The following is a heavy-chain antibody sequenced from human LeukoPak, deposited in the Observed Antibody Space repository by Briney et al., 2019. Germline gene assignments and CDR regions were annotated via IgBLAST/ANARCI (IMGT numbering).Heavy chain of an antibody. J-gene: IGHJ4*02. CDR1: GYTFTSYG. V-gene: IGHV1-18*01. CDR2: ISAYNGNT. CDR3: ARVVGYCSSTSCYRGAFDY. D-gene: IGHD2-2*02. Sequence: ASVKVSCKASGYTFTSYGISWVRQAPGQGLEWMGWISAYNGNTNYAQKFQGRVTMTRDTSISTAYMELSRLRSDDTAVYYCARVVGYCSSTSCYRGAFDYWGQGTLVTVSS.